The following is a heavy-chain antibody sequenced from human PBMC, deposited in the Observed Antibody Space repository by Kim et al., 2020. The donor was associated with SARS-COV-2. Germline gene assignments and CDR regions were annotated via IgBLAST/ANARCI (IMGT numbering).Heavy chain of an antibody. J-gene: IGHJ3*02. CDR3: ARYYDGSGNNDAFDM. Sequence: VDSVKSRFTISSDNSEKSLYLQMSSLRAEDTAVYYWARYYDGSGNNDAFDMWGQGTMVSVSS. D-gene: IGHD3-22*01. V-gene: IGHV3-7*03.